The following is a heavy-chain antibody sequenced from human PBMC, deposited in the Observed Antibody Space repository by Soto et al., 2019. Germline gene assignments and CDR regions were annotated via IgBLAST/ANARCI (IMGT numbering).Heavy chain of an antibody. CDR1: GGTFSSYA. D-gene: IGHD2-21*02. CDR3: ARVKPLGGNSIPTYYYYGMDV. Sequence: SVKVSCKASGGTFSSYAISWVRQAPGQGLEWMGGIIPIFGTANYAQKFQGRVTITADESTSTAYMELSSLRSEDTAVYYCARVKPLGGNSIPTYYYYGMDVWGQGTTVTVSS. V-gene: IGHV1-69*13. J-gene: IGHJ6*02. CDR2: IIPIFGTA.